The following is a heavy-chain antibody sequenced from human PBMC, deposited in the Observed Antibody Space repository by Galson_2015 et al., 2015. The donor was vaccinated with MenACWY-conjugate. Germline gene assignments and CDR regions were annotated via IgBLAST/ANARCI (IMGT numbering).Heavy chain of an antibody. CDR1: GFTFSAYG. D-gene: IGHD1-1*01. Sequence: SLRLSCATSGFTFSAYGMHWVRQAPGKGLEWVSASFGGGGGQRYADSMKDRFTISRDNSKNTLYLQIDSLRAEDTAVYYCAKDHTPDGLWNLDYWGRGTLVTVSS. CDR3: AKDHTPDGLWNLDY. V-gene: IGHV3-NL1*01. CDR2: SFGGGGGQ. J-gene: IGHJ4*02.